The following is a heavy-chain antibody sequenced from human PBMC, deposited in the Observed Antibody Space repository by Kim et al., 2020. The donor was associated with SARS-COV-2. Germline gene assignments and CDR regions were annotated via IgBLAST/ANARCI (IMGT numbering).Heavy chain of an antibody. CDR3: TTEGDTPI. D-gene: IGHD2-15*01. CDR2: IKSKTNGETT. J-gene: IGHJ3*02. CDR1: GFIFSNAW. Sequence: GGSLRLSCVASGFIFSNAWMNWVRQAPGKGLEWVGRIKSKTNGETTDYAAPMKGRFTISRDDSKNTLFLQMNSLAVEDTAVYYCTTEGDTPIWGPGTKVTISS. V-gene: IGHV3-15*01.